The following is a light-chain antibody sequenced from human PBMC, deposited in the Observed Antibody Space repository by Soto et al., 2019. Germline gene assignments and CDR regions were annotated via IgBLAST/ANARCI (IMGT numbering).Light chain of an antibody. J-gene: IGLJ1*01. CDR2: EVS. V-gene: IGLV2-14*01. CDR1: SSDVGGYNY. CDR3: SSCASSSTSYV. Sequence: QSALTQPASVSGSPGQSITISCTGTSSDVGGYNYVSWYQQHPGKAPKLMIFEVSNRPSGVSNRFSGSKSGNTASLTISGLQAEDEADYYCSSCASSSTSYVFGTGTKLTVL.